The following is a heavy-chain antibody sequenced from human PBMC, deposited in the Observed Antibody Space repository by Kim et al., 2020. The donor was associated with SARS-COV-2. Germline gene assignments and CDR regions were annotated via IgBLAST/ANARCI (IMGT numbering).Heavy chain of an antibody. J-gene: IGHJ6*02. CDR3: ARDYYDSSGPSYYYYGMDV. CDR2: IYYSGST. Sequence: SETLSLTCTVSGGSISSGDYYWSWIRQPPGKGLEWIGYIYYSGSTYYNPSLKSRVTISVDTSKNQFSLKLSSVTAADTAVYYCARDYYDSSGPSYYYYGMDVWGQGTTVTVSS. CDR1: GGSISSGDYY. V-gene: IGHV4-30-4*01. D-gene: IGHD3-22*01.